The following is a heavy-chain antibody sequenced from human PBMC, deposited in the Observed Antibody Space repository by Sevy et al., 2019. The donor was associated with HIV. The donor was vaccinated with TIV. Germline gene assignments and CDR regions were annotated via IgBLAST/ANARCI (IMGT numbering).Heavy chain of an antibody. CDR1: GFNFNIYS. CDR2: LSFGCGKI. D-gene: IGHD2-8*01. CDR3: AREGCTRPHDY. V-gene: IGHV3-23*01. Sequence: GGSLRLSCAVSGFNFNIYSMSWVRQAPGKGLEWVSTLSFGCGKINYADSVKGRFIISRDDSKNTLYLQMNSLRAEETTVYFCAREGCTRPHDYWGQGTLVTVS. J-gene: IGHJ4*02.